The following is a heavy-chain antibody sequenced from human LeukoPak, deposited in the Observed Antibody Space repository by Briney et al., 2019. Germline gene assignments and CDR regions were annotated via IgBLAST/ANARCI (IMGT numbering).Heavy chain of an antibody. D-gene: IGHD2-21*01. V-gene: IGHV1-8*01. Sequence: GASVKVSCKASGYTFTSYDINWVRQATGQGLEWMGWMNPNSGNTGYAQKFQGRVTMTRNTSISTAYMELSGLRSEDTAVYYCARGGAYSELDYYYGMDVWGQGTTVTVSS. J-gene: IGHJ6*02. CDR3: ARGGAYSELDYYYGMDV. CDR1: GYTFTSYD. CDR2: MNPNSGNT.